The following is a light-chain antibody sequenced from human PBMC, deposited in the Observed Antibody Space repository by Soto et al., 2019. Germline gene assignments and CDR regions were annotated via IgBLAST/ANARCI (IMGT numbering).Light chain of an antibody. V-gene: IGLV6-57*03. CDR2: DDR. CDR3: QSYGSRSV. Sequence: NFILTQPHSVAGSPGKTVTISCTRSSGSTVSNYVHWYQQRPGSAPTPVIYDDRQRPSGVPDRFSGYIDTSSNSASLTISGLKTEDEADYFCQSYGSRSVFGGGTKLTVL. CDR1: SGSTVSNY. J-gene: IGLJ3*02.